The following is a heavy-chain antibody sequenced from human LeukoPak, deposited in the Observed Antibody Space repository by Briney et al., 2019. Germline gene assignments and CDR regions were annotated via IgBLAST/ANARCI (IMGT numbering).Heavy chain of an antibody. CDR1: GFTFSSYD. V-gene: IGHV3-13*01. J-gene: IGHJ5*02. CDR2: IGTAGEI. CDR3: ARGGKLEPTAMAT. Sequence: PGGSLRLSCAASGFTFSSYDIHWVRQATGKGLEWVSGIGTAGEIYYPGSVKGRFTISRDNAKNMLYLQINSLRVEDTAIYYCARGGKLEPTAMATWGQGSLVVVSS. D-gene: IGHD5-18*01.